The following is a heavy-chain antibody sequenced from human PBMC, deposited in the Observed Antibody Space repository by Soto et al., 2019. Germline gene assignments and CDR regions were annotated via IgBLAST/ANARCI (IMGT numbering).Heavy chain of an antibody. CDR3: VKDGRPGVFRRWFDP. J-gene: IGHJ5*02. V-gene: IGHV3-30*04. Sequence: QFQVVESGGGVVQSGTSLRLSCVGIGFTFNSFSMHWVRQAPGKGLEWLAVISPDRMKTYIRISVKGRVTISRDNGKKVIYLQIDNATCENTGVYYCVKDGRPGVFRRWFDPWGQGTLVTVSS. CDR1: GFTFNSFS. CDR2: ISPDRMKT.